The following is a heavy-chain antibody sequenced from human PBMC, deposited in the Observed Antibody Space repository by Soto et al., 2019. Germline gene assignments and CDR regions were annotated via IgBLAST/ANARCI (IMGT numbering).Heavy chain of an antibody. CDR2: INPSGGST. D-gene: IGHD2-21*02. V-gene: IGHV1-46*01. Sequence: GASVKVSCKASGYTFTSYYMHWVRQAPGQGLEWMGIINPSGGSTSYAQKFQGRVTMTRDASTSTVYMELSSLRSEDTAVYYCARDPRMVFPAIPPSSGAFDIWGQGTMVTVSS. CDR3: ARDPRMVFPAIPPSSGAFDI. CDR1: GYTFTSYY. J-gene: IGHJ3*02.